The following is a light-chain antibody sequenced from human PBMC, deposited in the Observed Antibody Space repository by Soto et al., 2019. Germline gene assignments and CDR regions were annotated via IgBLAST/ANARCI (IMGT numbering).Light chain of an antibody. CDR1: QGISSY. CDR3: QQYYSYHPLN. J-gene: IGKJ4*01. Sequence: AIRMTQSPSSFSASTGDRVTITCRASQGISSYLAWYQQKPGKAPKPLIYAASTLQSGVPTRFSGSGSGTDFTLTISCLQSEDFATYYCQQYYSYHPLNFGGGTKVDIK. V-gene: IGKV1-8*01. CDR2: AAS.